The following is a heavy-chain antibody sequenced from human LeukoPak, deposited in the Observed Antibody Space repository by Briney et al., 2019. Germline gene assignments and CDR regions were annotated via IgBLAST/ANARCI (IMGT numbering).Heavy chain of an antibody. D-gene: IGHD3-22*01. CDR3: GSLTVVARDH. V-gene: IGHV3-74*01. Sequence: PGGSLRLSCAASGFSFSTHWMHWVRQAPGKGLVYVAQIKSDGSATAYADSVKGRFTISRDNAKNTLYQEMSSLRAEDTAVYYCGSLTVVARDHWGQGTLVTVSP. CDR1: GFSFSTHW. CDR2: IKSDGSAT. J-gene: IGHJ4*02.